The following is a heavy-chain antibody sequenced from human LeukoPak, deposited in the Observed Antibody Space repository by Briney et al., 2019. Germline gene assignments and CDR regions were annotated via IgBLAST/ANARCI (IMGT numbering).Heavy chain of an antibody. Sequence: SETLSLTCTVSGGSISGYYWTWIRQPPGKGLEWIGYIYNSGSTNYNPSLKSRVTISVDTSKNQFSLKLSSVTAADTAVYYCASNYYGSGSLDYWGQGNLVTVSS. CDR1: GGSISGYY. CDR3: ASNYYGSGSLDY. D-gene: IGHD3-10*01. CDR2: IYNSGST. V-gene: IGHV4-59*08. J-gene: IGHJ4*02.